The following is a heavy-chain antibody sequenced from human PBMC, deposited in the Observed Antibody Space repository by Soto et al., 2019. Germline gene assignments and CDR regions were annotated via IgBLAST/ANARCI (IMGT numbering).Heavy chain of an antibody. D-gene: IGHD1-1*01. CDR2: ISSSGITI. J-gene: IGHJ4*02. V-gene: IGHV3-48*03. CDR3: ARERPSVALDY. CDR1: EGMLVAY. Sequence: SHSYRAVEGMLVAYEGNWISQAPGKGLEWVSHISSSGITIYYADSVKGRFTISRDNAKNSLYLQMNNLRAEDTAVYYCARERPSVALDYWGQGTLVPVSS.